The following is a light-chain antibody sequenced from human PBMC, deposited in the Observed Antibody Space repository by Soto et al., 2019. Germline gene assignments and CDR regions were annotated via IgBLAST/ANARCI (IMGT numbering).Light chain of an antibody. V-gene: IGKV4-1*01. J-gene: IGKJ1*01. Sequence: DIVMTQSPDSLAVSLGERATINCKSSQRILHSPNTKDALTWYQQKPGQPPKLLINWASTRESGVPDRFSGAGSGTDVTLSNSSVQAEDVAVYSGQQFYTTPTFGQGTRVEIK. CDR2: WAS. CDR3: QQFYTTPT. CDR1: QRILHSPNTKDA.